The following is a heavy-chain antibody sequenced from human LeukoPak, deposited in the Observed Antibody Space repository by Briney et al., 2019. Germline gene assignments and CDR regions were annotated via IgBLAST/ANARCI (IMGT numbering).Heavy chain of an antibody. Sequence: ASVKVSCKVSGKSLTRVSIHWVRQSPGKGLEWMEGLDPEHGGRLYAQTFQGRVTMTEDASTDTAYMELNRLRSEDTAVYYCATATIIWGSYRSWLDTWGQGTLVTVSS. CDR3: ATATIIWGSYRSWLDT. CDR2: LDPEHGGR. V-gene: IGHV1-24*01. D-gene: IGHD3-16*02. CDR1: GKSLTRVS. J-gene: IGHJ5*02.